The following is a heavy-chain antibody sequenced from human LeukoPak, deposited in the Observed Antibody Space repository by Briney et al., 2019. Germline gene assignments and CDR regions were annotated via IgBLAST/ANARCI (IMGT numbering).Heavy chain of an antibody. V-gene: IGHV3-9*01. J-gene: IGHJ4*02. Sequence: GRSLRLSCEVSGFTFDGYAMHWARQAPGKGLEWVSGISWNSVTIAYADSVKGRFTISRDNAKNSLYLQMDSLRTEDTASYYCAGSISWYYFHYWGQGTRVTVSS. CDR1: GFTFDGYA. CDR3: AGSISWYYFHY. D-gene: IGHD6-13*01. CDR2: ISWNSVTI.